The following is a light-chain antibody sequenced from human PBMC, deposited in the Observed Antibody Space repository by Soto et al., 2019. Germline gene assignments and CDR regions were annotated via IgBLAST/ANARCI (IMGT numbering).Light chain of an antibody. V-gene: IGKV2-30*01. J-gene: IGKJ1*01. CDR2: KVS. Sequence: EVVMTQSPLSLPVTLGQPASISCRSSQSLVNSDGNTYLNWFHQRPGQSPRRLIYKVSNRDSGVPDRFSGSWSVTDFPLGISRVEAEDVGVFYCMQGSHWPRTFGQGTRVEIK. CDR3: MQGSHWPRT. CDR1: QSLVNSDGNTY.